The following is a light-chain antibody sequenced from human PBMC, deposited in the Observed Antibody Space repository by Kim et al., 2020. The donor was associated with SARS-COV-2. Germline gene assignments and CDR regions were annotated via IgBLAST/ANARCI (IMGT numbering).Light chain of an antibody. CDR2: DNN. CDR1: SPNIGNNY. V-gene: IGLV1-51*01. J-gene: IGLJ2*01. CDR3: GTWDSSLSAGV. Sequence: GPKVTISSSGSSPNIGNNYVSCDQQLPGTAPKFLIYDNNKRPSGFPDRFSGSKSGTSATLGITGLQTGDEADYYCGTWDSSLSAGVFGGGTQLTVL.